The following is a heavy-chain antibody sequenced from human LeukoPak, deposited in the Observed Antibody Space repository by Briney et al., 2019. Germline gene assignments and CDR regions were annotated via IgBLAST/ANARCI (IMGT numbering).Heavy chain of an antibody. D-gene: IGHD5-18*01. CDR2: INHSGST. CDR3: ARGRKYTSGYRVTELGSGYSDY. V-gene: IGHV4-34*01. J-gene: IGHJ4*02. CDR1: ARSFSGYY. Sequence: SETLSLTCAVYARSFSGYYWGWVRQPPGRGLGWIGEINHSGSTNYNPSLKSRVTRSVDTSKNQFSLKLSSVTAADTAVYYCARGRKYTSGYRVTELGSGYSDYWGQGTLVTVSS.